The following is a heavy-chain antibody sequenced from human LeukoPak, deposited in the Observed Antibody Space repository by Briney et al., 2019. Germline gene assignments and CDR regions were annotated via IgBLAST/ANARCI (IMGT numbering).Heavy chain of an antibody. D-gene: IGHD3-22*01. Sequence: SETLSLTCTVSGGSISSGGYYWSWIRQPPGKGLEWIGYIYHSGSTYYNPSLKSRVTISVDRSKNQFSLKLSSVTAADTAVYYCARAVDSSGYPYYFDYWGQGTLVTVSS. CDR2: IYHSGST. J-gene: IGHJ4*02. CDR3: ARAVDSSGYPYYFDY. V-gene: IGHV4-30-2*01. CDR1: GGSISSGGYY.